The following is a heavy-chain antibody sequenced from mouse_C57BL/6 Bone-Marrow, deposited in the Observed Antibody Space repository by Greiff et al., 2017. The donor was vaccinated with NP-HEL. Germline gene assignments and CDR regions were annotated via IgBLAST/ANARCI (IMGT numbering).Heavy chain of an antibody. D-gene: IGHD4-1*01. Sequence: EVKVVESGGGLVKPGGSLKLSCAASGFTFSSYAMSWVRQTPETRLEWVATISDGGSYTYYPDNVKGRFTISRDNAKNNLYLQRSHLKSEDTAMYYCARDRDWDVLYYYAMDYWGQGTSVTVSS. CDR3: ARDRDWDVLYYYAMDY. V-gene: IGHV5-4*01. CDR1: GFTFSSYA. J-gene: IGHJ4*01. CDR2: ISDGGSYT.